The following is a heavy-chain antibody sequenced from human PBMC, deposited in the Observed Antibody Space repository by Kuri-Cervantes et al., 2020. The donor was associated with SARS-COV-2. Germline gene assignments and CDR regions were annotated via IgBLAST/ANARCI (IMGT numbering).Heavy chain of an antibody. CDR1: GFTFNTCA. CDR2: ISRDGRNK. CDR3: ASARVGVLDL. V-gene: IGHV3-30*04. Sequence: GGSLRLSCAASGFTFNTCAMHWVRQAPGKGQEWVTMISRDGRNKNYADSVKVRFTIARDNSKNTLYLQISSLRSEDTAIFYCASARVGVLDLWGQGALVTVSS. J-gene: IGHJ5*02. D-gene: IGHD2-21*01.